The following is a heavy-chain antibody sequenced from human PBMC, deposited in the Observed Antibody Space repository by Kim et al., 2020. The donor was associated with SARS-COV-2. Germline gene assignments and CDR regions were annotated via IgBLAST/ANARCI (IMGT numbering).Heavy chain of an antibody. CDR3: TVDLANY. V-gene: IGHV3-15*01. Sequence: EGGTTDSAAPVKGRFAISRDDSKNMLYLQMNSLKSEDTAVYYCTVDLANYWGQGTLVIVSS. J-gene: IGHJ4*02. CDR2: EGGTT.